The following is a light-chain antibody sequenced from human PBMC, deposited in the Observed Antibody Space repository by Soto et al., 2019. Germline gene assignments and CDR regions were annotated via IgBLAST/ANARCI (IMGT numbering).Light chain of an antibody. J-gene: IGKJ4*01. V-gene: IGKV1-9*01. CDR2: ATS. CDR1: QGLNSY. CDR3: QQLKSYPVT. Sequence: DIQLTQSPSFLSASVGDRVTITCRASQGLNSYFAWYQQKPGKAPKLLLYATSTLQSVFPSRFSGSGSGAEFTLTITSLQAEDIATYYCQQLKSYPVTFGGGTKVEIK.